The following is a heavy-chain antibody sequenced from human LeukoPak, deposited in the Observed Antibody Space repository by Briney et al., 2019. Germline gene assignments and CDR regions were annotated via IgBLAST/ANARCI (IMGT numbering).Heavy chain of an antibody. CDR2: INSNSGDT. V-gene: IGHV1-2*02. J-gene: IGHJ4*02. Sequence: ASVKVSCKASGYTFTGYYMHWVRQVPGQGLEWMGWINSNSGDTNYAQKFQGRVTMTRDTSISTAYMELSRLRSDDTAVYYCAREDYGIIDYWGQGTLVTVSS. CDR1: GYTFTGYY. CDR3: AREDYGIIDY. D-gene: IGHD4-17*01.